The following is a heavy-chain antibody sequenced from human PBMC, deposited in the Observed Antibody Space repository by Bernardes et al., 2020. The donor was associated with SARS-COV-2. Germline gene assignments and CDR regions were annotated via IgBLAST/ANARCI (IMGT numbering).Heavy chain of an antibody. CDR1: GGSISSGPYH. Sequence: SETLSLTCAVSGGSISSGPYHWGWVRQFPGKGLEWIASIYYSGATYYNPSLISRITISIDTANNQFSLNLRSVTAADTAVYYCARDVPTGVHDNWGQGILVTVSS. D-gene: IGHD6-6*01. CDR3: ARDVPTGVHDN. J-gene: IGHJ4*02. CDR2: IYYSGAT. V-gene: IGHV4-39*02.